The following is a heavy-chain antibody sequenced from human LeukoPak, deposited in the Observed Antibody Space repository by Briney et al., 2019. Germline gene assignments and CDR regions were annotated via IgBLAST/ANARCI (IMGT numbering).Heavy chain of an antibody. CDR3: AKDWGHQYYDFWSGYPVDY. V-gene: IGHV3-23*01. J-gene: IGHJ4*02. CDR2: ISGSGGST. D-gene: IGHD3-3*01. Sequence: PGGSLRLSCAASGFTFSSYAMSWVRQAPGKGLEWVSAISGSGGSTYYADSVKGRFTISRDNSKNTLYLQMNSLRAEDTAVYYCAKDWGHQYYDFWSGYPVDYWGQGTLVTVSS. CDR1: GFTFSSYA.